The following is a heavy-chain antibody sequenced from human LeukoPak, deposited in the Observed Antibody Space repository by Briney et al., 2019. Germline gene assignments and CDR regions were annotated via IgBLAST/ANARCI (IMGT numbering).Heavy chain of an antibody. CDR2: ISYDGSNK. CDR3: ARDGLMVYGFFDY. Sequence: PGRSLRLSCAASGFTFSSYAMHWVRQAPGKGLEWVAVISYDGSNKYYADSVKGRFTISRDNSKNTLYLQVNSLRAEDTAVYYCARDGLMVYGFFDYWGQGTLVTVSS. D-gene: IGHD2-8*01. J-gene: IGHJ4*02. CDR1: GFTFSSYA. V-gene: IGHV3-30*01.